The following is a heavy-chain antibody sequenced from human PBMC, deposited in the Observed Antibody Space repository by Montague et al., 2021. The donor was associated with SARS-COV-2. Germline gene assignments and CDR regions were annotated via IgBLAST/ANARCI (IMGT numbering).Heavy chain of an antibody. Sequence: SETLSLTCTVSGGSFSGYYYCWIRLPPGTGLELIGEINHSGSTNYNHSPKSRVTISVDTSKNQFSLSLSSVTAADTAVYYCASVRYYGSGTSLGMDVWGQGTPVTVFS. CDR1: GGSFSGYY. CDR3: ASVRYYGSGTSLGMDV. D-gene: IGHD3-10*01. V-gene: IGHV4-34*01. CDR2: INHSGST. J-gene: IGHJ6*02.